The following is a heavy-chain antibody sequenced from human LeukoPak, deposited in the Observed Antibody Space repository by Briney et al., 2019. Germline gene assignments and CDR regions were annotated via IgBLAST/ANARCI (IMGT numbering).Heavy chain of an antibody. Sequence: GGSLRLSCAASGFTFSGSAMHWVRQASGKGLEWVGRIRSKANSYATAYAASVKGRFTISRDDSKNTAYLQMNSLRAEDTAVYYCARGIRGVTPTLFDPWGQGTLVTVSS. CDR3: ARGIRGVTPTLFDP. J-gene: IGHJ5*02. V-gene: IGHV3-73*01. CDR1: GFTFSGSA. D-gene: IGHD3-10*01. CDR2: IRSKANSYAT.